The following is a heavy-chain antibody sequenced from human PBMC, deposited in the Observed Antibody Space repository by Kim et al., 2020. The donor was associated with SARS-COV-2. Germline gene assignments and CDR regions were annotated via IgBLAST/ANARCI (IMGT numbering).Heavy chain of an antibody. J-gene: IGHJ4*02. D-gene: IGHD1-20*01. CDR3: ARDRIITGTPRVDY. Sequence: ASVKVSCKASGYTFTSYGISWVRQAPGQGLEWMGWISAYNGNTNYAQKLQGRVTMTTDTSTSTAYMELRSLRSDDTAVYYCARDRIITGTPRVDYWGQGTLVTVSS. V-gene: IGHV1-18*04. CDR2: ISAYNGNT. CDR1: GYTFTSYG.